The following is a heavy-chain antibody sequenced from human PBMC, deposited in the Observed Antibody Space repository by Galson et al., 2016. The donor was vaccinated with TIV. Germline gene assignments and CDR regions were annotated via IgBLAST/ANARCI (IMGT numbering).Heavy chain of an antibody. CDR2: SFGSGGVT. Sequence: SLRLSCAASGFTFSIYAMHWVRQAPGQGLEWVSGSFGSGGVTYYADSVQGRFTLSRDNSKNTLYLQMNSLRAEDTAVYHCVRRKNYGGDAFDIWGQGTLVTVSS. CDR1: GFTFSIYA. D-gene: IGHD4-23*01. V-gene: IGHV3-23*01. CDR3: VRRKNYGGDAFDI. J-gene: IGHJ3*02.